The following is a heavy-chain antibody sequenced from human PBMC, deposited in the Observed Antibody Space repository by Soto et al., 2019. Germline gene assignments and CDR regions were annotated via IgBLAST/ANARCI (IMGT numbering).Heavy chain of an antibody. D-gene: IGHD3-3*01. V-gene: IGHV1-3*01. J-gene: IGHJ4*02. CDR3: AVGTIFGVVIYY. CDR2: INAGNGNT. CDR1: GYTFTSYA. Sequence: GASVKVSCKASGYTFTSYAMHWVRQAPGQRLEWMGWINAGNGNTKYSQKFQGRVTITRDTSASTAYMELSSLRSEDTAVYDCAVGTIFGVVIYYWGQGNLVTFSS.